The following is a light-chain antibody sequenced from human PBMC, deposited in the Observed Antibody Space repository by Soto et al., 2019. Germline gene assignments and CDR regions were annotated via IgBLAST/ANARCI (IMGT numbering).Light chain of an antibody. J-gene: IGLJ2*01. CDR1: SSDVGFHNY. V-gene: IGLV2-14*01. CDR3: SSYTSAFTLV. Sequence: QSVLTQPASVSGSPGQSITISCTGSSSDVGFHNYVAWYQQRPGEVPKLIISEATNRPSGVSGRFSGSKSGNTASLTVAGLQAEDEGHYYCSSYTSAFTLVFGGGTQLTVL. CDR2: EAT.